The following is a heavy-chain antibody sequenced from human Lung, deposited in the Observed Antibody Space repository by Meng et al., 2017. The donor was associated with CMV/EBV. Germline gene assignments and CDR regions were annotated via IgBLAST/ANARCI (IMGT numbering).Heavy chain of an antibody. CDR1: DESFSEYL. CDR3: ARGRVMSTGTSPYFDL. Sequence: SXTXSLXCAVDDESFSEYLWNWIRQTPGKGLEWIGEADNAGDTNYNPSLKSRVGMTLDTSLRHFSLHLRSVTAADTATYYCARGRVMSTGTSPYFDLLGPGXLVTVSS. V-gene: IGHV4-34*01. D-gene: IGHD1-1*01. CDR2: ADNAGDT. J-gene: IGHJ4*01.